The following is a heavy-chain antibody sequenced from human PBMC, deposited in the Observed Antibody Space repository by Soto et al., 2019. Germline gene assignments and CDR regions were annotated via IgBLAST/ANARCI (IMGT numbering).Heavy chain of an antibody. CDR2: INPNSGGT. J-gene: IGHJ6*02. D-gene: IGHD5-18*01. V-gene: IGHV1-2*04. Sequence: ASVKVSCKASGYTFTGYYMHCVRQAPGQGLEWMGWINPNSGGTNYAQKFQGWVTMTRDTSISTAYMELSRLRSDDTAVYYCARDYGYSYGYYYYYGMDVWGQGTTVTVSS. CDR1: GYTFTGYY. CDR3: ARDYGYSYGYYYYYGMDV.